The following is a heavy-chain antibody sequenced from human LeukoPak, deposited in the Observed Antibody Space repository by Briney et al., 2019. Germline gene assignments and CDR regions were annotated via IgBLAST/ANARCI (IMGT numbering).Heavy chain of an antibody. Sequence: PGGSLRLSCAASGFTVSSNYMSWVRQAPGKGPEWVSVIYSGGSTYYADSVKGRFTISRDNSKNTLYLQMNSLRAEDTAVYYCARAHSSGWYPDPNWFDPWGQGTLVTVSS. J-gene: IGHJ5*02. CDR3: ARAHSSGWYPDPNWFDP. CDR1: GFTVSSNY. D-gene: IGHD6-19*01. V-gene: IGHV3-66*01. CDR2: IYSGGST.